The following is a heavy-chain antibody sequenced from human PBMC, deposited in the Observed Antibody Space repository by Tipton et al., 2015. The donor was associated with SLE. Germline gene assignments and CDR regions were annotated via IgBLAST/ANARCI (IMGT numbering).Heavy chain of an antibody. Sequence: QSGPEVKKPGASVKVSCKASGYTFTSYDINWVRQATGQGLEWMGWMNPNSGNTGYAQKFQGRVTMTRNTSISTAYMELSSLRSEDTALYYCARGSVVAALVAFDIWVQGTMVTVSS. V-gene: IGHV1-8*01. CDR2: MNPNSGNT. J-gene: IGHJ3*02. D-gene: IGHD2-15*01. CDR3: ARGSVVAALVAFDI. CDR1: GYTFTSYD.